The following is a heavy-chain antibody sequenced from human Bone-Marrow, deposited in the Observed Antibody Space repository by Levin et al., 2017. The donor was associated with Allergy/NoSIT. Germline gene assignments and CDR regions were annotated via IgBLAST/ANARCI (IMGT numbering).Heavy chain of an antibody. V-gene: IGHV3-74*01. Sequence: GGSLRLSCAASGFTFSSYWMHWVRQAPGKGLVWVSRINSDGSSTSYADSVKGRFTISRDNAKNTLYLQMNSLRAEDTAVYYCATGEDSSGAFDYWGQGTLVTVSS. J-gene: IGHJ4*02. CDR2: INSDGSST. CDR3: ATGEDSSGAFDY. CDR1: GFTFSSYW. D-gene: IGHD3-22*01.